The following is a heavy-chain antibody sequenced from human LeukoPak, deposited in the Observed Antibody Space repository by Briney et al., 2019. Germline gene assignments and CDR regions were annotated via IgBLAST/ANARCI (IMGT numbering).Heavy chain of an antibody. D-gene: IGHD6-13*01. CDR1: GGTFSSYA. V-gene: IGHV1-69*13. Sequence: SVKVSCKASGGTFSSYAISWVRQAPGQGLEWMGGIIPIFGTANYAQKFQGRVTITADESTSTAYMELSSLRSEDTAVYYCVRETAGYSSSWSQKWYYGMDVWGQGTTVTVSS. J-gene: IGHJ6*02. CDR2: IIPIFGTA. CDR3: VRETAGYSSSWSQKWYYGMDV.